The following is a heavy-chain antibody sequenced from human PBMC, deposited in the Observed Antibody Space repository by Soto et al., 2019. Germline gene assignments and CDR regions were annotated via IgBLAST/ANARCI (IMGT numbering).Heavy chain of an antibody. CDR1: GFPFINAW. Sequence: PGGSLRLSCAASGFPFINAWMNWVRQAPGKGLEWVGRNKSKTDGGTTDYAAPVKGRFTISRDDSKNTLYLQMNSLKTEDTAVYYCTTDWYDSSGYYYGMDVWGQGTTVTVSS. J-gene: IGHJ6*02. V-gene: IGHV3-15*07. CDR2: NKSKTDGGTT. D-gene: IGHD3-22*01. CDR3: TTDWYDSSGYYYGMDV.